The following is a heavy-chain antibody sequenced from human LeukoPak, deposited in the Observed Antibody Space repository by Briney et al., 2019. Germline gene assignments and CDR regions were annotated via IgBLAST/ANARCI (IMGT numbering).Heavy chain of an antibody. Sequence: GASVKVSCKASGYTFTSYYMHWVRQAPGQGLEWMGIINPSGGSTSYAQKFQGRVTMTRDTSTSTVYMELSSLRSEDTAVYYCARDLTPVLRYFDWLFDPNYYYGMDVWGQGTTVTVSS. J-gene: IGHJ6*02. CDR3: ARDLTPVLRYFDWLFDPNYYYGMDV. V-gene: IGHV1-46*01. CDR1: GYTFTSYY. D-gene: IGHD3-9*01. CDR2: INPSGGST.